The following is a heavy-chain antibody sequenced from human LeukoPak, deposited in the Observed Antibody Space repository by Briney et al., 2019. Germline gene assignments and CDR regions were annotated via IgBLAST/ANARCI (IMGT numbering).Heavy chain of an antibody. J-gene: IGHJ4*02. CDR2: ISSNSYI. CDR3: GSMVREGEDY. D-gene: IGHD3-10*01. CDR1: GFTFSSYS. Sequence: GGCLRLSCAASGFTFSSYSMNWVRQAPGKGLEWVSSISSNSYIYYADSVKGRFTISRDNAKNSLYLQMNSLRVEDTAVYYCGSMVREGEDYWGQGTLVTVSS. V-gene: IGHV3-21*01.